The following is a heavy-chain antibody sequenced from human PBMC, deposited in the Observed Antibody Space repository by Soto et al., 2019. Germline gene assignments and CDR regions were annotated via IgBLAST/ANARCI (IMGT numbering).Heavy chain of an antibody. CDR2: INNDGSEK. Sequence: EVQLVESGGDLVQSGGSLRLSCVASGFTFSPYWMSWVRQAPGRGLQWVATINNDGSEKYYADSVKGRFTISRDNARDSLYLQLTSLRAEDTAIYYCARGSNQDYWGQGTLFAVSS. V-gene: IGHV3-7*03. J-gene: IGHJ4*02. CDR1: GFTFSPYW. CDR3: ARGSNQDY. D-gene: IGHD2-8*01.